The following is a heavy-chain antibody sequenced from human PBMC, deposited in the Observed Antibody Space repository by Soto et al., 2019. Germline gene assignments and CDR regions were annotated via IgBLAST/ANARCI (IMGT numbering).Heavy chain of an antibody. CDR3: ARDYYGSGSYYPTPPYYSYGMDV. D-gene: IGHD3-10*01. V-gene: IGHV1-69*04. CDR2: IIPILGIA. J-gene: IGHJ6*02. CDR1: GGTFSSYA. Sequence: ASVKVSCKASGGTFSSYAISWVRQAPGRGLEWMGRIIPILGIANYAQKFQGRVTITADKSTSTAYMELSSLRSEDTAVYYCARDYYGSGSYYPTPPYYSYGMDVWGQGTTVTVSS.